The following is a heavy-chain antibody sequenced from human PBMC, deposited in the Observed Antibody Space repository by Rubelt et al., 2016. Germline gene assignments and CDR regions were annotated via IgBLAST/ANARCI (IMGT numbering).Heavy chain of an antibody. J-gene: IGHJ6*04. Sequence: EFWGGVVQPGRSLRLSCAASGFTFSSYGMHWVRQAPGKGLEWVAVISYDGSNKYYADSVKGRFTISRDNSKNTLYLQMNSLRAEDTAVYYCTVPVEPHPDVWGKGTTVTVSS. CDR1: GFTFSSYG. V-gene: IGHV3-30*03. CDR2: ISYDGSNK. CDR3: TVPVEPHPDV. D-gene: IGHD2-2*01.